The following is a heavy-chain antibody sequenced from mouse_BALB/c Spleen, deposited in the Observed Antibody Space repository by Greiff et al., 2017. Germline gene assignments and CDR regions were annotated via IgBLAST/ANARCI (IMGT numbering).Heavy chain of an antibody. D-gene: IGHD2-14*01. Sequence: EVKLVESGGGLVQPGGSLRLSCATSGFTFTDYYMSWVRQPPGKALEWLGFIRNKANGYTTEYSASVKGRFTISRDNSQSILYLQMNTLRAEDSATYYGARHRYDVEAMDYWGQGTSVTVSS. J-gene: IGHJ4*01. CDR2: IRNKANGYTT. CDR3: ARHRYDVEAMDY. V-gene: IGHV7-3*02. CDR1: GFTFTDYY.